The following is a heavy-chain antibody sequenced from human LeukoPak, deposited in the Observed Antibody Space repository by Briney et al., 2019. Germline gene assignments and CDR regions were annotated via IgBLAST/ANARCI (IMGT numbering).Heavy chain of an antibody. J-gene: IGHJ4*02. CDR2: IWFDGSND. Sequence: GGSLRLSCAASGFTFSSYAMHWVRQAPGKGLEWVAVIWFDGSNDNYADSVKGRFTISRDNSKNTLYLQMNSLRAEDTAVYYCARDVGSIVGAIFADYWGQGTLVTVSS. D-gene: IGHD1-26*01. V-gene: IGHV3-33*08. CDR1: GFTFSSYA. CDR3: ARDVGSIVGAIFADY.